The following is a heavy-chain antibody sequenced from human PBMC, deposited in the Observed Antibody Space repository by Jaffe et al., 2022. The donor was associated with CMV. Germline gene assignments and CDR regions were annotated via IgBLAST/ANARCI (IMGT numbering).Heavy chain of an antibody. Sequence: QVQLVESGGGVVQPGRSLRLSCAASGFTFSSYGMHWVRQAPGKGLEWVAVIWYDGSNKYYADSVKGRFTISRDNSKNTLYLQMNSLRAEDTAVYYCARDRDYGDYVPGYWGQGTLVTVSS. CDR2: IWYDGSNK. J-gene: IGHJ4*02. CDR1: GFTFSSYG. CDR3: ARDRDYGDYVPGY. D-gene: IGHD4-17*01. V-gene: IGHV3-33*08.